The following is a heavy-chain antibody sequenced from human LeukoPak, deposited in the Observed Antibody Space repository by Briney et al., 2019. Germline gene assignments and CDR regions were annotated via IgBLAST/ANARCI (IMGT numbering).Heavy chain of an antibody. CDR3: AKKIRGIRSGSYFY. D-gene: IGHD1-26*01. CDR1: GFTFSSYA. Sequence: GVSLRLSCAASGFTFSSYAMSWVRQAPGKGLEWVSAISGSGGSTYYADSVKGRFTISRDNSKNTLYLQMNSLRAEDTAVYYCAKKIRGIRSGSYFYWGQGTLVTVSS. V-gene: IGHV3-23*01. CDR2: ISGSGGST. J-gene: IGHJ4*02.